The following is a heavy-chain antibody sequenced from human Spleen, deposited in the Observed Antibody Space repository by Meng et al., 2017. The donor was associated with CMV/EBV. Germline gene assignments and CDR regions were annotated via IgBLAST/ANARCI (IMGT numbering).Heavy chain of an antibody. Sequence: QGSGPRLVNPSPTLSLTCTVSGGSISSGDYYWSWIRQPPGKGLEWIGYIYYSGSTYYNPSLKSRVTISVDTSKNQFSLKLSSVTAADTAVYYCARDLWGSRYYFDYWGQGTLVTVSS. CDR1: GGSISSGDYY. V-gene: IGHV4-30-4*08. J-gene: IGHJ4*02. CDR2: IYYSGST. CDR3: ARDLWGSRYYFDY. D-gene: IGHD1-26*01.